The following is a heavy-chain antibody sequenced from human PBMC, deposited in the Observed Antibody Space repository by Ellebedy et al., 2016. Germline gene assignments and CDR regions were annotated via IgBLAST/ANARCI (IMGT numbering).Heavy chain of an antibody. V-gene: IGHV4-61*08. Sequence: SETLSLXCTVSGVSVITYVYYWSWVRQSPGKGLEWLGCGFYSGTTNYNPSLSRPVSISVDTAKDQFSLKLRSVTTADTATYYCARVGLQWYGEGTYYYHGIDVWGRGTTVTVSS. D-gene: IGHD4-17*01. J-gene: IGHJ6*02. CDR3: ARVGLQWYGEGTYYYHGIDV. CDR1: GVSVITYVYY. CDR2: GFYSGTT.